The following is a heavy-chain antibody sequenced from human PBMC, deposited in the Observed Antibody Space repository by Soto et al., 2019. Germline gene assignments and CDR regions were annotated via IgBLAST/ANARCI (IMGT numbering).Heavy chain of an antibody. V-gene: IGHV1-2*02. CDR2: INPNSGGT. D-gene: IGHD3-22*01. J-gene: IGHJ6*02. CDR3: ARGDDLTMNYGLDV. CDR1: GYTFTAHC. Sequence: QVQLVQSGAEVKKPGASVKVSCKTSGYTFTAHCIHWVRQAPGQGLEWMGWINPNSGGTTYAQKFHARVTMTRDTSISTAYMELSGLTSDDTAVYYCARGDDLTMNYGLDVWGQGTTVTVSS.